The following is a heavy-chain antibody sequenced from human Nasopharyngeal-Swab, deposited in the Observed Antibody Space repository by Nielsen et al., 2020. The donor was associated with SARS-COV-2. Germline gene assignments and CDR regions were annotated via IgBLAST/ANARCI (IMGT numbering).Heavy chain of an antibody. CDR3: ARGTQLRYFDWLDY. V-gene: IGHV3-7*03. D-gene: IGHD3-9*01. Sequence: GGSLRLSCAASGFTFSSYWMSWVHQAPGKGLEWVANIKQDGSEKYYVDSVKGRFTISRDNAKNSLYLQMNSLRAEDTAVYYCARGTQLRYFDWLDYWGQGTLVTVSS. J-gene: IGHJ4*02. CDR2: IKQDGSEK. CDR1: GFTFSSYW.